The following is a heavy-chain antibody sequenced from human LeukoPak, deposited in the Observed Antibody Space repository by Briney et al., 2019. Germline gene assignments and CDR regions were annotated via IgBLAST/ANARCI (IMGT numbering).Heavy chain of an antibody. D-gene: IGHD5-24*01. V-gene: IGHV3-23*01. Sequence: PGGSLRLSCAASGFTFSSYAMSWVRQAPGKGLEWVSAISGSGGSTYYADSVKGRFTISRDNSKNTLYLQMNSLRAEDTAVYYCAKDHQGSGEMATIPNFDYWGQGTLVTVSS. CDR1: GFTFSSYA. CDR2: ISGSGGST. CDR3: AKDHQGSGEMATIPNFDY. J-gene: IGHJ4*02.